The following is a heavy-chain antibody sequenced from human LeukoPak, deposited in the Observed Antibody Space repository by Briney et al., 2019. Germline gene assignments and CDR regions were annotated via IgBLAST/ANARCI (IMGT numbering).Heavy chain of an antibody. CDR2: IIPILGIA. D-gene: IGHD3-10*01. CDR1: GGTFSSYA. J-gene: IGHJ4*02. V-gene: IGHV1-69*04. Sequence: SVKVSCKASGGTFSSYAISWVRQAPGQGLEWMGRIIPILGIANYAQKFQGRVTITADKSTSTAYMELSSLRSEDTAVYYCAREQIYGSGSYNFDYWGQGTLVTVSS. CDR3: AREQIYGSGSYNFDY.